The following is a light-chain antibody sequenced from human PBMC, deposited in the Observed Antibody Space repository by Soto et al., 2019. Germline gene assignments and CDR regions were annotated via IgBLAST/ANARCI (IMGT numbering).Light chain of an antibody. CDR1: ESISSW. Sequence: DIQMTQSPSTLSASVGDRVTISCRASESISSWLAWYQQKPGKAPKVLIYKASSLESGVPSRFSGSGYGTEFSLTISSLQSDDFAIYYCQHYNSNPWTFGQGTKGESK. V-gene: IGKV1-5*03. CDR2: KAS. CDR3: QHYNSNPWT. J-gene: IGKJ1*01.